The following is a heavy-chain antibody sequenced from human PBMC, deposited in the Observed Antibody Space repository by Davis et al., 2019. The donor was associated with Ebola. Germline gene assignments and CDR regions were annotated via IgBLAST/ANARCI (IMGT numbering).Heavy chain of an antibody. CDR2: IYTSGST. Sequence: PSETLSLTCAVSGGSISSGSYYWSWIRQPAGKGLEWIGHIYTSGSTNYNPSLKSRVTISVDTSKNQFSLKLSSVTAADTAVYYCARGQLVWDYFDYWGQGTLVTVSS. J-gene: IGHJ4*02. CDR1: GGSISSGSYY. D-gene: IGHD6-13*01. V-gene: IGHV4-61*09. CDR3: ARGQLVWDYFDY.